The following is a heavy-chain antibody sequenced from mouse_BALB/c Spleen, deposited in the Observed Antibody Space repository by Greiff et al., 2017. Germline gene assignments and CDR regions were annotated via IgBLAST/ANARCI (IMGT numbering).Heavy chain of an antibody. Sequence: EVQRVESGPDLVKPSQSLSLTCTVTGYSITSDYAWNWIRQFPGNKLEWMGYISYSGSTSYNPSLKSRISITRDTSKNQFFLQLNSVTTEDTATYYCAREEVNWIFDYWGQGTTLTVSS. D-gene: IGHD4-1*01. CDR2: ISYSGST. J-gene: IGHJ2*01. V-gene: IGHV3-2*02. CDR1: GYSITSDYA. CDR3: AREEVNWIFDY.